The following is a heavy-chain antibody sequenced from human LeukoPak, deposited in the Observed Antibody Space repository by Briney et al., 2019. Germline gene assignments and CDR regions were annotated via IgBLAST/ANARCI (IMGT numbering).Heavy chain of an antibody. CDR2: MKSNTDGGTT. Sequence: GGCVTLSCAVSVFTFSNTWMHWVRHAPWKGLEWVARMKSNTDGGTTAYAAPVKGRFTISRDDSKNTLYLQMDSLKTEDTAVYYCTTNPYRYSGSYYPDYWGQGTLVTVSS. J-gene: IGHJ4*02. D-gene: IGHD1-26*01. CDR1: VFTFSNTW. CDR3: TTNPYRYSGSYYPDY. V-gene: IGHV3-15*07.